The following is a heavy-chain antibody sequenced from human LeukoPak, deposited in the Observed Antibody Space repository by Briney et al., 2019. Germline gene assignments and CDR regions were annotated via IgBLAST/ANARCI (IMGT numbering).Heavy chain of an antibody. CDR3: ARYDILTGLQGGFFDY. Sequence: SQTLSLTCAVSGYSISTSNWWGWIRQSPGKGLEWIGYIYYTGSTYYNPSLKSRVTMSVDTSKNQFSLKLSSVTAVDTAVYYCARYDILTGLQGGFFDYWGQGTLVTVSS. CDR1: GYSISTSNW. J-gene: IGHJ4*02. CDR2: IYYTGST. V-gene: IGHV4-28*02. D-gene: IGHD3-9*01.